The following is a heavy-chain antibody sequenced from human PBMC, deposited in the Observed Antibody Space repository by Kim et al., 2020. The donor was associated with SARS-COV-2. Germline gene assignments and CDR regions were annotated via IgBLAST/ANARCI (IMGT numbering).Heavy chain of an antibody. V-gene: IGHV3-11*06. CDR3: ARSSPDTAMVIRYYFDY. D-gene: IGHD5-18*01. J-gene: IGHJ4*02. Sequence: KGGFTISRDNAKNSLYLQMNSRRAEDTAVYYCARSSPDTAMVIRYYFDYWGQGTLVTVSS.